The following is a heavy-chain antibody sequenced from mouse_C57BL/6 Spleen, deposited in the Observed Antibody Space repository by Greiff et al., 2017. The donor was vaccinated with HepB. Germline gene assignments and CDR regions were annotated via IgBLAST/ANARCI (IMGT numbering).Heavy chain of an antibody. CDR2: IDPSDSYT. D-gene: IGHD1-1*01. J-gene: IGHJ3*01. Sequence: QVQLQQPGAELVMPGASVKLSCKASGYTFTSYWMHWVKQRPGQGLEWIGEIDPSDSYTNHNQKFKGKSTLTVDKSSSTAYMQLSSLTSEDSAVYYCARSSYGSSYPFAYWGQGTLVTVSA. CDR1: GYTFTSYW. CDR3: ARSSYGSSYPFAY. V-gene: IGHV1-69*01.